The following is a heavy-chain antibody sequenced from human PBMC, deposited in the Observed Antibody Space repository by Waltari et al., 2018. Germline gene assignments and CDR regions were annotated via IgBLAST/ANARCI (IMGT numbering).Heavy chain of an antibody. V-gene: IGHV1-24*01. D-gene: IGHD3-16*02. Sequence: QVQVVQSGAEVKNPGASVKVSCKVPGYTLYELSMHWVRQAPGHVLGGMGGFDPEQRETVSPQNFQGRVTITEDATTDTAYMQLTSLRPDDTAVYYCVTGRTMRSVGGILVIEHGLRAGYFQFWGQGTLVVVSS. J-gene: IGHJ1*01. CDR1: GYTLYELS. CDR2: FDPEQRET. CDR3: VTGRTMRSVGGILVIEHGLRAGYFQF.